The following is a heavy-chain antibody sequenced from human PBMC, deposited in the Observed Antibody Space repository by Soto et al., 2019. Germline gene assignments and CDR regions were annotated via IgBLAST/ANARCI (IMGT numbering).Heavy chain of an antibody. J-gene: IGHJ4*02. V-gene: IGHV3-30-3*01. D-gene: IGHD6-13*01. CDR1: GFTFSSYA. CDR3: ARDRYSREPYYLDY. Sequence: PGGSLRLSCAASGFTFSSYAMHWVRQAPGKGLEWVAFISYDGTIKYYADSVKGRFTISRDNSKNTLFLQMYCHRDEDTAVYYCARDRYSREPYYLDYWGQGTLVTV. CDR2: ISYDGTIK.